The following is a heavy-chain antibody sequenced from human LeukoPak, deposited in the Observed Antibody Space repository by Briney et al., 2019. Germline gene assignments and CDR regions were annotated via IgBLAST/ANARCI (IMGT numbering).Heavy chain of an antibody. V-gene: IGHV3-7*01. CDR3: ASSKWELAYFDY. CDR2: IKQDGSEK. Sequence: PGGSLRLSCAASGFTFSSYWMNWVRQAPGKGLEWVANIKQDGSEKYYVDSVKGRFTISRDNAKNSLYLQMNSLRAEDTAVYYCASSKWELAYFDYWGQGNLVTVSS. J-gene: IGHJ4*02. D-gene: IGHD1-26*01. CDR1: GFTFSSYW.